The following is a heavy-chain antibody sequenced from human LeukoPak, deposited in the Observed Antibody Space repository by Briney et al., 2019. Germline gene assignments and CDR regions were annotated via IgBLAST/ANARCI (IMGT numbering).Heavy chain of an antibody. CDR1: GFTFSIYA. J-gene: IGHJ6*03. D-gene: IGHD6-6*01. V-gene: IGHV3-23*01. CDR2: ISGSGGST. CDR3: AKGGLSSSSGYYYYYMDV. Sequence: PGGSLRLSCAASGFTFSIYAMSWVRQAPGKGLEWVSGISGSGGSTYYADSVKGRFTISRDNSKNTLYLQMNSLRAEDTAVYYCAKGGLSSSSGYYYYYMDVWGKGTTVTVSS.